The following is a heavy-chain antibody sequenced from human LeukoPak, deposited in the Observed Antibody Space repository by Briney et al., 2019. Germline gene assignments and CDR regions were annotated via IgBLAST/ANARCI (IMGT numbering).Heavy chain of an antibody. Sequence: PGGSLRLSCAASGFTVSSNYMSWVRQAPGKGLEWVSVIYSGGSTYYADSVKGRFTISRHNSKNTLYLQMNSLRAEDTAAYYCARGSSALYYGMDVWGQGTTVTVSS. V-gene: IGHV3-53*04. J-gene: IGHJ6*02. CDR3: ARGSSALYYGMDV. CDR1: GFTVSSNY. CDR2: IYSGGST.